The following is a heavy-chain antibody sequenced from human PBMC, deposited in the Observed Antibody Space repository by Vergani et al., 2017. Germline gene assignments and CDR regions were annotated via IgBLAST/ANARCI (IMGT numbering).Heavy chain of an antibody. CDR1: GGSISSSNW. CDR3: ARALKLRYSPFGDYYYYGMDV. CDR2: IYHSGST. V-gene: IGHV4-4*03. Sequence: QVQLQESGPGLVKPPGTLSLTCAVSGGSISSSNWWSWVRQPPGKGLQWIGEIYHSGSTNYNPSLKSRVTISVDKSKNQFSLKLRSVTAADTAVYYCARALKLRYSPFGDYYYYGMDVWGQGTTVTVSS. J-gene: IGHJ6*02. D-gene: IGHD3-9*01.